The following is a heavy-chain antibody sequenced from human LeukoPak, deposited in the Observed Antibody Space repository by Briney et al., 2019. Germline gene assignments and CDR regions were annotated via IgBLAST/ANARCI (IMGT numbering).Heavy chain of an antibody. Sequence: SETLSLTCTVSGASISSSTYYWGWIRQPPGKGLEWIGSIYYSGSTYYNPSLKIRVTISVDTSKNQFSLKLSSVTAADTAVYYRARGRGEGRGISMVRGVRAPSYNWFDPWGHGTLVTVSS. V-gene: IGHV4-39*07. CDR1: GASISSSTYY. J-gene: IGHJ5*02. D-gene: IGHD3-10*01. CDR2: IYYSGST. CDR3: ARGRGEGRGISMVRGVRAPSYNWFDP.